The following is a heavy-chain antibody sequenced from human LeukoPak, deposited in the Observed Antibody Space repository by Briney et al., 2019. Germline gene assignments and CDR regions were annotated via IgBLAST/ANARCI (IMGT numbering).Heavy chain of an antibody. CDR2: FDPEDGET. V-gene: IGHV1-24*01. D-gene: IGHD5-12*01. J-gene: IGHJ4*02. Sequence: ASVKVSCKVSGYTLTELSMHWVRQAPGKGLEWMGGFDPEDGETIYAQKFQGRVTMTEDTPTDTAYMELSSLRSEDTAVCYCATVARGGYSGYDYRDYFDYWGQGTLVTVSS. CDR3: ATVARGGYSGYDYRDYFDY. CDR1: GYTLTELS.